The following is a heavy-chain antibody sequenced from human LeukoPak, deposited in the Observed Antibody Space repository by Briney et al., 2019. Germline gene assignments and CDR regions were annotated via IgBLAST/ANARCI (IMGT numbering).Heavy chain of an antibody. CDR1: GGSISSYY. J-gene: IGHJ4*02. Sequence: KPSETLSLTCTVSGGSISSYYWSWIRQPPGKGLEWIGYIYYSGSTNYNPSLKSRVTISVDTSKNQFSLKLSSVTAADTAVYYCARDPWGQTGYFDYWGQGTLVTVSS. CDR2: IYYSGST. D-gene: IGHD3-16*01. CDR3: ARDPWGQTGYFDY. V-gene: IGHV4-59*01.